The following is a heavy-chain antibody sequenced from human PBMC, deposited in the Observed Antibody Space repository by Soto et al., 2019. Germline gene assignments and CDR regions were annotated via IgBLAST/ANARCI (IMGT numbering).Heavy chain of an antibody. CDR3: VKGGNNNYGRNQYYIDV. Sequence: GGSLRLSCAASGFTFSSYAMSWVRQAPGKGLEWVSGISGSGGSMFHADSVKGRFTISRDNTRDTLYLQMNSLRVEETAVYYCVKGGNNNYGRNQYYIDVWGKGTTVTVSS. D-gene: IGHD4-17*01. CDR1: GFTFSSYA. CDR2: ISGSGGSM. V-gene: IGHV3-23*01. J-gene: IGHJ6*03.